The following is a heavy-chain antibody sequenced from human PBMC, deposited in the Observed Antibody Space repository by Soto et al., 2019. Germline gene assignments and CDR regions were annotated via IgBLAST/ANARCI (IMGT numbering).Heavy chain of an antibody. V-gene: IGHV3-33*01. CDR2: IWYDGSNK. Sequence: QVQLVESGGGVVQPGRSLRLSCAASGFTFSSYGMHWVRQAPGKGLEWVAVIWYDGSNKYYADSVKGRFTISRDNSKNPADPAMKRLRAEDTAVYYCARGHSTFDYWGQGTLVTVSS. CDR3: ARGHSTFDY. CDR1: GFTFSSYG. J-gene: IGHJ4*02.